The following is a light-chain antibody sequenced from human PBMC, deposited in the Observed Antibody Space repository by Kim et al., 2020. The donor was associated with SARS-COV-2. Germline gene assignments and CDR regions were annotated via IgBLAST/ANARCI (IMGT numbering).Light chain of an antibody. CDR3: QQAYSFPLT. V-gene: IGKV1-12*01. CDR1: QFISNW. J-gene: IGKJ4*01. Sequence: DIQMTQSPASVSASVGDRVTIACRASQFISNWLAWYQQKPGRAPKLLIHSASTLLDGVPSRFTGSGSGTHFTLTISRVEPEDFATYYCQQAYSFPLTFGGGTKVDIK. CDR2: SAS.